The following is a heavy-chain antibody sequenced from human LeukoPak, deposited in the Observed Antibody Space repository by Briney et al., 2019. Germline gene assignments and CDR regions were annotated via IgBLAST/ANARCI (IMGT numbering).Heavy chain of an antibody. Sequence: PGRSLRLSCAASGFTFDDYAMHWVRQAPGKGLEWVSGISWNSDNIGYADSVKGRFTSSRDNAKNSLFVQMNSLRAEDTALYFCAKDPRAVAGYYFDYWGQGILVTVSS. D-gene: IGHD6-19*01. V-gene: IGHV3-9*01. CDR1: GFTFDDYA. CDR3: AKDPRAVAGYYFDY. J-gene: IGHJ4*02. CDR2: ISWNSDNI.